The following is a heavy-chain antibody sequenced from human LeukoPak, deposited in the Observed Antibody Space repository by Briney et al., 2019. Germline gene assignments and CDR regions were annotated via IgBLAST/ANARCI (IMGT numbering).Heavy chain of an antibody. D-gene: IGHD3-22*01. CDR3: ARNRGYYDSSGYYAVDY. V-gene: IGHV4-38-2*01. CDR1: GYPISSGYY. J-gene: IGHJ4*02. CDR2: IYHSGST. Sequence: SETLSLTCAVSGYPISSGYYWGWIRQPPGKGLEWIGSIYHSGSTYYNPSLKSRVAISVDTSKNQFSLKLSSVTAADTAVYYCARNRGYYDSSGYYAVDYWGQGTLVTVSS.